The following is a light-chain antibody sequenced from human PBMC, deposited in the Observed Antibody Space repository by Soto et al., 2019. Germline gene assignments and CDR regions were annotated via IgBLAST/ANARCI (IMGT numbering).Light chain of an antibody. CDR3: SSYTTSTSFIL. CDR2: GNG. J-gene: IGLJ2*01. CDR1: SSSIGAGYE. Sequence: QSVLTQPPSVSGAPGQRVTISCSGTSSSIGAGYEVHWYHQLPGTAPKLVVSGNGNRPSGVPDRLSASKSGTSASLAITGLQAEDEGHYYCSSYTTSTSFILFGGGTKLTVL. V-gene: IGLV1-40*01.